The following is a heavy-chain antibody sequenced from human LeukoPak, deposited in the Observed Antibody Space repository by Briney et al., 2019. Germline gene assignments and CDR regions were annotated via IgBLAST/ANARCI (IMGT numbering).Heavy chain of an antibody. CDR1: GGSISSYY. CDR3: ARELAVVPAAISPDYYYYMDV. CDR2: IYTSGST. Sequence: PSETLSLTCTVSGGSISSYYWSWIRQPPGKGLEWIGYIYTSGSTNYNPSLKSRVTISVDTSKNQFSLKLSSVTAADTAVYYCARELAVVPAAISPDYYYYMDVWGKGTTVTVSS. J-gene: IGHJ6*03. V-gene: IGHV4-4*09. D-gene: IGHD2-2*02.